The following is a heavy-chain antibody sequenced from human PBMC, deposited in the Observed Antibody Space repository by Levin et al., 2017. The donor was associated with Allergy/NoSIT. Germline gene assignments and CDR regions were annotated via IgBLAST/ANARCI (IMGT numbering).Heavy chain of an antibody. J-gene: IGHJ2*01. Sequence: ASVKVSCAASGFTFSSYSMNWVRQAPGKGLEWVSYISSSSSTIYYADSVKGRFTISRDNAKNSLYLQMNSLRDEDTAVYYCARDDSGSSADWYFDLWGRGTLVTVSS. CDR1: GFTFSSYS. CDR2: ISSSSSTI. V-gene: IGHV3-48*02. D-gene: IGHD1-26*01. CDR3: ARDDSGSSADWYFDL.